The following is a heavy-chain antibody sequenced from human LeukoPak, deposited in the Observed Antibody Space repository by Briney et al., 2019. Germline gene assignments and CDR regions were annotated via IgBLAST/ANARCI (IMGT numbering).Heavy chain of an antibody. Sequence: GGSLRLSCAASGFTFSNYAMSWVRQAPGKGLEWVSVISGSGGSTYYADSVKGQFTIFRDNSKNTVYLQMNSLRADDTAVYYCAKGDSGMVRRYYFDYWGQGTLVTVSS. CDR2: ISGSGGST. V-gene: IGHV3-23*01. CDR3: AKGDSGMVRRYYFDY. CDR1: GFTFSNYA. D-gene: IGHD5-18*01. J-gene: IGHJ4*02.